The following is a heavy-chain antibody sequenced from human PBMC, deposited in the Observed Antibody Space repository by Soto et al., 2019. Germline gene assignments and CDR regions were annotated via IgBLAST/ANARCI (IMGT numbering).Heavy chain of an antibody. J-gene: IGHJ6*02. CDR3: ARRPDATIKDISYYYALDV. CDR2: ISSSSNTL. CDR1: GFTISPYN. V-gene: IGHV3-48*02. Sequence: LRLSCSASGFTISPYNMIWVRQAPGKGLQWVSYISSSSNTLYYGDSVRGRFTISRDNAKNSLYLQMNSLRDEDTAVYYCARRPDATIKDISYYYALDVWGQGTTVTVSS. D-gene: IGHD2-2*01.